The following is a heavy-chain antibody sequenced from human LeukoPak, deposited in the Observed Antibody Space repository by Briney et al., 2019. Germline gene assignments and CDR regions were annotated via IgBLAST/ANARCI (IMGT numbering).Heavy chain of an antibody. D-gene: IGHD1-20*01. V-gene: IGHV1-2*06. CDR3: ASVSLTGTPKPRAFDI. J-gene: IGHJ3*02. CDR2: INPNSGGT. Sequence: ASVKVSCKASGYTFTSYDINWVRQAPGQGLEWMGRINPNSGGTNYAQKFQGRVTMTRDTSISTAYMELSRLRSDDTAVYYCASVSLTGTPKPRAFDIWGQGTMVTVSS. CDR1: GYTFTSYD.